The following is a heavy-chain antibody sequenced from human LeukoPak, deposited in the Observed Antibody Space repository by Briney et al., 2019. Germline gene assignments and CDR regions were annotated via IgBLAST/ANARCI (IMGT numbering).Heavy chain of an antibody. Sequence: GRSLRLSCAASGFTFSSYGMHWVRQAPGKGLEWVAVISYDGSNKYYADSVKGRFTISRDNSKNTLYLQINSLRAEDTAVYYCAKVSDSSGWYSNYWGQGTLVTVSS. CDR1: GFTFSSYG. V-gene: IGHV3-30*18. CDR2: ISYDGSNK. D-gene: IGHD6-19*01. J-gene: IGHJ4*02. CDR3: AKVSDSSGWYSNY.